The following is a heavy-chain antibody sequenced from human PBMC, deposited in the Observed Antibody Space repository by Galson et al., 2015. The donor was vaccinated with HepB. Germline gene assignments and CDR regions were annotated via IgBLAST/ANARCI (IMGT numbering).Heavy chain of an antibody. V-gene: IGHV3-30-3*01. CDR3: ATLYFWSGGSYYYTDV. D-gene: IGHD3-3*01. Sequence: SLRLSCAASGFTFSNYAMHWVRQAPGKGLEWEAMISYDGSNKYYADSVRGRFTISRDNSKNTLYLQMNTLRTEDTAVYYCATLYFWSGGSYYYTDVWGKGTTVTVSS. CDR1: GFTFSNYA. CDR2: ISYDGSNK. J-gene: IGHJ6*03.